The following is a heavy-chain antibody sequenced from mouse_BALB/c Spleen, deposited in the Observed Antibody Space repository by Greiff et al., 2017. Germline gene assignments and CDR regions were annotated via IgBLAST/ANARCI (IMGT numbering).Heavy chain of an antibody. CDR1: GYSFTGYY. CDR3: ARDGTGVFDY. CDR2: INPYNGAT. J-gene: IGHJ2*01. V-gene: IGHV1-31*01. D-gene: IGHD1-1*01. Sequence: VQLQQSGPELVKPGASVKISCKASGYSFTGYYMHWVKQSHVKSLEWIGRINPYNGATSYNQNFKDKASLTVDKSSSTAYMELHSLTSEDSAVYYCARDGTGVFDYWGQGTTLTVSS.